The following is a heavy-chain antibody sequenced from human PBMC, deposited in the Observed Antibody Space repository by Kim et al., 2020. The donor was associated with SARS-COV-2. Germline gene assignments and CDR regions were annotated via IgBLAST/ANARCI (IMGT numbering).Heavy chain of an antibody. CDR1: GYTFTSYG. CDR2: ISAYNGNT. Sequence: ASVKVSCKASGYTFTSYGISWVRQAPGQGLEWMGWISAYNGNTNYAQKLQGRVTMTTDTSTSTAYMELRSLRSDDTAVYYCARDSQSPYYYDSGVDYWGQGTLVTVSS. CDR3: ARDSQSPYYYDSGVDY. J-gene: IGHJ4*02. D-gene: IGHD3-22*01. V-gene: IGHV1-18*01.